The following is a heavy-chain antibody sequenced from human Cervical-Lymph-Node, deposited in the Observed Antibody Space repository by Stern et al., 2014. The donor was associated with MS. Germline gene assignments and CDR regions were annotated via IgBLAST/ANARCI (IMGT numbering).Heavy chain of an antibody. Sequence: EVQLVESGGGLVQPGGSLRLSCAASGFTFSTYWMHWVRQAPGKGLLWVSRIKSDESSTTYADSVKGRCSISRDNDKNTLYLQMNSLRAEDTAVYYCARGVMVAATYAYDIWGQGTMVTISS. CDR2: IKSDESST. CDR1: GFTFSTYW. CDR3: ARGVMVAATYAYDI. V-gene: IGHV3-74*01. J-gene: IGHJ3*02. D-gene: IGHD2-15*01.